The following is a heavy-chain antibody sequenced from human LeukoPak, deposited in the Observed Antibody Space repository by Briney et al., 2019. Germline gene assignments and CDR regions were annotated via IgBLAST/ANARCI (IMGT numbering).Heavy chain of an antibody. V-gene: IGHV3-48*01. Sequence: PGGSLRLSCAASGFTFSSYGMTWVRQAPGKGLEWVSYISSSSSTIYYADSVKGRFTISRDNSKNTLYLQMNSLRAEDTAVYYCATSGRIKRDAFDIWGQGTMVTVSS. CDR3: ATSGRIKRDAFDI. CDR1: GFTFSSYG. CDR2: ISSSSSTI. D-gene: IGHD1-26*01. J-gene: IGHJ3*02.